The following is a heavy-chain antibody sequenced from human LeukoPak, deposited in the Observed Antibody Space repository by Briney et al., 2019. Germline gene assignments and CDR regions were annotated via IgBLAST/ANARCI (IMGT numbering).Heavy chain of an antibody. CDR1: GYSFTSHY. D-gene: IGHD6-25*01. CDR2: INPSGSST. CDR3: ARERTPGSGYGVDY. V-gene: IGHV1-46*01. Sequence: ASVKVSCKASGYSFTSHYMHWVRQAPGQGLEWLGLINPSGSSTLYAQKFQGRVTMTRDMSTTTDYMELSSLRSEDTAVYYCARERTPGSGYGVDYWGQGTVVTVSS. J-gene: IGHJ4*02.